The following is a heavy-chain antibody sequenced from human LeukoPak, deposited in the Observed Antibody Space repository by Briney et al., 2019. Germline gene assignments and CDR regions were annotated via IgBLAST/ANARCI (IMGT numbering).Heavy chain of an antibody. CDR2: IYYSGST. J-gene: IGHJ4*02. CDR3: ASWEDYYDSSGYHHYFDY. V-gene: IGHV4-39*07. D-gene: IGHD3-22*01. Sequence: SETLSLTCTVSGGSISSSSYYWGWIRQPPGKGLEWIGSIYYSGSTYYNPSLKSRVTISVDTSKNQFSLKLSSVTAADTAVYYCASWEDYYDSSGYHHYFDYWGQGTLVTVSS. CDR1: GGSISSSSYY.